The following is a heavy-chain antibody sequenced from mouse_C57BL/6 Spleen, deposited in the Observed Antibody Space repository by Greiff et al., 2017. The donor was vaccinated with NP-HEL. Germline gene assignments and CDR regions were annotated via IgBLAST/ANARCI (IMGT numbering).Heavy chain of an antibody. CDR3: ALYYYGSSYPFDY. V-gene: IGHV1-61*01. J-gene: IGHJ2*01. CDR2: IYPSDSET. CDR1: GYTFTGYW. D-gene: IGHD1-1*01. Sequence: QVQLQQPGAELVRPGSSVKLSCKASGYTFTGYWMDWVKQRPGQGLEWIGNIYPSDSETHYNQKFKDKATLTVDKSSSTAYMQLSSLTSEDSAVYYCALYYYGSSYPFDYWGQGTTLTVSS.